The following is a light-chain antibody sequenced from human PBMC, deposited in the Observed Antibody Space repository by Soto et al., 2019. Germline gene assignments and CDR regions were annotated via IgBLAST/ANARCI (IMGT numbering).Light chain of an antibody. V-gene: IGLV2-14*01. CDR1: SSDVGGYNY. CDR3: SSYISSSTLNV. Sequence: QSVLTQPASVSGSPGQSITISCTGTSSDVGGYNYVSWYQQHPGKAPKLMIYDVSKRPSGVSNRFSGSKSGNTVSLTISGLQAEDEADYYCSSYISSSTLNVFGTGTKVTVL. J-gene: IGLJ1*01. CDR2: DVS.